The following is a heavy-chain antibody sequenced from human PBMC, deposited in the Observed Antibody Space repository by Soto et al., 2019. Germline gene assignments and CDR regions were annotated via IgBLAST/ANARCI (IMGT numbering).Heavy chain of an antibody. D-gene: IGHD3-10*02. CDR1: GGSISSYY. Sequence: SETLSLTCTVSGGSISSYYWSWIRQPPGKGLEWIGYIYYSGSTNYNPSLKSRVTISVDTSKNQFSLKLSSVTAADTAVYYSARGMLRGWFDPWGQRTLVTVS. CDR3: ARGMLRGWFDP. V-gene: IGHV4-59*01. J-gene: IGHJ5*02. CDR2: IYYSGST.